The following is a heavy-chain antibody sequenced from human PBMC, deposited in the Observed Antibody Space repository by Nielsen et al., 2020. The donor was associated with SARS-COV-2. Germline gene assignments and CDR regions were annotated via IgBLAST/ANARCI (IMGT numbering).Heavy chain of an antibody. V-gene: IGHV4-59*08. CDR3: ASWGYSYGKGYYYYGMDV. CDR1: DGSISNYY. D-gene: IGHD5-18*01. CDR2: IYYTGST. J-gene: IGHJ6*02. Sequence: SETLSLTCTISDGSISNYYWNWIRQAPGKALEWIGYIYYTGSTYYNPSLQSRLTISLDTSKNQFSLKLSSVTAAGTAVYYCASWGYSYGKGYYYYGMDVWGQGTTVTVSS.